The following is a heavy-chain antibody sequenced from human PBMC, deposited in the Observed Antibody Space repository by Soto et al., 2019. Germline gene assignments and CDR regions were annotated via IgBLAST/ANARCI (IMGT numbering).Heavy chain of an antibody. D-gene: IGHD2-15*01. CDR2: ISDSGKT. V-gene: IGHV4-59*12. Sequence: PSETLSLTCTVSGGSIRGYYWTWIRQSPGRGLEWLGFISDSGKTDSDASLKGRLAISMDKSENQFSLKLNSVTAADTAVYYCARENILMGSRFASWGQGTLVTVSS. J-gene: IGHJ5*01. CDR1: GGSIRGYY. CDR3: ARENILMGSRFAS.